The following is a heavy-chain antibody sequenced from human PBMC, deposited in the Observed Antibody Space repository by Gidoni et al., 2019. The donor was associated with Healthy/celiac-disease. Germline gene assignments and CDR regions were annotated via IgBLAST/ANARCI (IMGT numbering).Heavy chain of an antibody. Sequence: EVQLLESGGGLVQPGGSLRLYCAASGFTFSSYAMSWVRQAPGKGLEWVSAISGSGGSTYYADSVKGRFTISRDNSKNTLYLQMNSLRAEDTAVYYCAKVWIMITFGGVPPPDYWGQGTLVTVSS. CDR2: ISGSGGST. CDR1: GFTFSSYA. CDR3: AKVWIMITFGGVPPPDY. V-gene: IGHV3-23*01. J-gene: IGHJ4*02. D-gene: IGHD3-16*01.